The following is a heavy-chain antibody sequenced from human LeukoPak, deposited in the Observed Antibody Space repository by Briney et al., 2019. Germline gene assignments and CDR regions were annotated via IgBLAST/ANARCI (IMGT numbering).Heavy chain of an antibody. CDR1: GGSISSSNW. D-gene: IGHD1-26*01. CDR3: ARDLSGRYWFG. V-gene: IGHV4-4*02. J-gene: IGHJ4*02. CDR2: IYHSGST. Sequence: SETLSLTCAVSGGSISSSNWWSWVRQPPGKGLEWIGEIYHSGSTNYNPSLKSRVTISVDTSKNQFSLKLSSVTAADTAVYYCARDLSGRYWFGWGQGTLVTVSS.